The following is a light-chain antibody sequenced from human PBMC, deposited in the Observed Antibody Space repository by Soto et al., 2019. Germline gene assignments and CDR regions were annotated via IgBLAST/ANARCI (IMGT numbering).Light chain of an antibody. V-gene: IGKV1D-12*01. J-gene: IGKJ2*01. CDR3: QQCHSFPHT. Sequence: DIQMTQSPSSVSASIGDRVTVTYRAGQDIGTWLAWYQQKPGNAPKLLISVASKLESGVPSRFSGSGSGTHFTLTISSLQPEDLATYYCQQCHSFPHTFGQGTKVDIK. CDR1: QDIGTW. CDR2: VAS.